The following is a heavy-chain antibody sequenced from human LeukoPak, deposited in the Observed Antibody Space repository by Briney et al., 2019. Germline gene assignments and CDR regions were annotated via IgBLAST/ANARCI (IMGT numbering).Heavy chain of an antibody. V-gene: IGHV1-18*01. J-gene: IGHJ4*02. CDR1: RDTFTSYG. D-gene: IGHD3-16*02. Sequence: ASVKVSCKDSRDTFTSYGISWVRQAPGQGLEWMGWISAYNGNTNYAQKLQGRVTMTTDTSTSTAYMELRSLRSDDTAVYYCAIRYYDYVWGSYRYFDYWGQGTLVTVSS. CDR3: AIRYYDYVWGSYRYFDY. CDR2: ISAYNGNT.